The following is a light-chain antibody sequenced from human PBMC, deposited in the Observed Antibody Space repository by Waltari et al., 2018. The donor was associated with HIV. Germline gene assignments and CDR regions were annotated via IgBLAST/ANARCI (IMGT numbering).Light chain of an antibody. CDR2: GAS. Sequence: EIVMTQTPATLSVSPGERATLSCRASQSVSSNLAWYQQKPGQAPRLLIYGASTRATCIPARFSGRWSGTEFTLTISSLQSEDFAVYYCQQYNNWLYTFGQGTKLEIK. CDR3: QQYNNWLYT. J-gene: IGKJ2*01. V-gene: IGKV3-15*01. CDR1: QSVSSN.